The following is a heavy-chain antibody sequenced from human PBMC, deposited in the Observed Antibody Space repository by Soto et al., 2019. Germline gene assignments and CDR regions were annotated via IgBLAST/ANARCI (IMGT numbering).Heavy chain of an antibody. Sequence: SXETLSLTCTVSGDSIRSTRHYWGWIRQPPGKGLEWIGSIHYSGSSDYNPSLKSRVTTSVDTSKNQFSLKLTSGTAADTAVYYCARHIRGVSGDYFHNWGRGTLVTVSS. J-gene: IGHJ4*02. CDR3: ARHIRGVSGDYFHN. D-gene: IGHD3-10*01. V-gene: IGHV4-39*01. CDR2: IHYSGSS. CDR1: GDSIRSTRHY.